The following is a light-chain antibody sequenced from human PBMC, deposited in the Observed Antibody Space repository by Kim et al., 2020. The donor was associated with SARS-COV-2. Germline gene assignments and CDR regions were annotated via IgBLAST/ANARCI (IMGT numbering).Light chain of an antibody. CDR1: HDISNY. Sequence: SVSVGDRVTITCRASHDISNYLAWFQQKPGEAPKSLIYAASSLQTGVPSKFSGSGSGTDFTLTISSLQPEDFATYYCQQYRTFPYSFGQGTKLEIK. J-gene: IGKJ2*03. CDR2: AAS. V-gene: IGKV1-16*02. CDR3: QQYRTFPYS.